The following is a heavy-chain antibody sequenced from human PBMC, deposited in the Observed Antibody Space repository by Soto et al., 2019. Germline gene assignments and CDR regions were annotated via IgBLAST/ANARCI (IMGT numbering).Heavy chain of an antibody. CDR3: ARLERYQQRSGGRNWYYFDS. CDR1: GGSFSGYY. V-gene: IGHV4-34*01. CDR2: IHHSGST. J-gene: IGHJ4*02. D-gene: IGHD3-10*01. Sequence: SETLSLTCAVYGGSFSGYYWTWIRQPPGKGLEWIGEIHHSGSTNYSPSLKSRVTISVDTSKNQFSLRLSSITAADTAVYYCARLERYQQRSGGRNWYYFDSWGQGTLVTVSS.